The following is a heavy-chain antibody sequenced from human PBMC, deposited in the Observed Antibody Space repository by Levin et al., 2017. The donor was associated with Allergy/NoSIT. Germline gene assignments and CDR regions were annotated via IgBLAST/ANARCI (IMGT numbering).Heavy chain of an antibody. J-gene: IGHJ6*02. CDR2: IYAGDSDT. CDR1: GYSLTNYW. V-gene: IGHV5-51*01. CDR3: ARLWGVNYTMDV. D-gene: IGHD3-10*01. Sequence: GESLKISCKGSGYSLTNYWIGWVRQMPGKGLEWVGIIYAGDSDTRYSPSFQGQVSMSVDKSSSTAYLQWTSLKASDTAMYFCARLWGVNYTMDVWGQGTTVTVSS.